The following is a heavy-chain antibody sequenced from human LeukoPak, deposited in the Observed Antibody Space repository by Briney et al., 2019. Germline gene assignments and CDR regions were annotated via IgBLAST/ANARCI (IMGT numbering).Heavy chain of an antibody. J-gene: IGHJ4*02. Sequence: GGSLRLSCAASGFTFSTYAITWVRQGPGKGLEWVSAIRPDGDRTYYANSVRGRFTISRDNSKDTVYLQINGLRVEDTAVYYCAGEQSGTRGWYTLAYWGQGTLVTVS. CDR2: IRPDGDRT. CDR1: GFTFSTYA. V-gene: IGHV3-23*01. D-gene: IGHD6-19*01. CDR3: AGEQSGTRGWYTLAY.